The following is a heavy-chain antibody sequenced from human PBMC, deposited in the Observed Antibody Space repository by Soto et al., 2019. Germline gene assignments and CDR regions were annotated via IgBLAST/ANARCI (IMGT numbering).Heavy chain of an antibody. V-gene: IGHV4-39*01. CDR3: ARLALGGTTGVVPTSGFDP. Sequence: QLQLQESGPGLVKPSETLSLTCSVSGGSISTMNYYWGWIRQPPGKGLEWIGSIYYSGNTDYNPSLNRRGTRSVDTSTNQFSLRLTAVTAADTAVYYCARLALGGTTGVVPTSGFDPWGQGTLVTVSS. CDR2: IYYSGNT. CDR1: GGSISTMNYY. J-gene: IGHJ5*02. D-gene: IGHD2-15*01.